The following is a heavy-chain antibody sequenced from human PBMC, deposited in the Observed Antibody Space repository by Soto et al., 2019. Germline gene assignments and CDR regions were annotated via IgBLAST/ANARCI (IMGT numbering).Heavy chain of an antibody. CDR1: GASISVHSYY. J-gene: IGHJ5*02. CDR3: TRSYNWNDNYFDP. CDR2: SYYSGTT. D-gene: IGHD1-20*01. Sequence: SETLSLTCTVSGASISVHSYYWTWIRQPPGKGLEWIGSSYYSGTTYFNPSLKSRATISVDTSKNQFSLRLTSVTAADTAIYYCTRSYNWNDNYFDPWGPGALVTVSS. V-gene: IGHV4-39*01.